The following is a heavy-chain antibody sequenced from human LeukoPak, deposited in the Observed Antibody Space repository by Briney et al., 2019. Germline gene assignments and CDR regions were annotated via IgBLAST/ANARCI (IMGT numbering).Heavy chain of an antibody. D-gene: IGHD6-19*01. CDR3: ARLQWLVRSWFDP. CDR1: GGSLGGYY. V-gene: IGHV4-59*08. CDR2: IYHSGNT. Sequence: PSETLSLTCTVSGGSLGGYYWSWIRQTPGKGLEYIGYIYHSGNTNENTNYNPSLKSRVTISVDTSKNQFFLNLTSVTAADTAKYYCARLQWLVRSWFDPWGQGTLVIVTS. J-gene: IGHJ5*02.